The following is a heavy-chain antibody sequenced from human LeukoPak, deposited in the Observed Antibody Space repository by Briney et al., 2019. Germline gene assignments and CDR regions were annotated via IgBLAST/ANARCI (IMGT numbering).Heavy chain of an antibody. CDR3: ARRGEAMDPFDY. CDR1: GYSFTSYW. J-gene: IGHJ4*02. CDR2: IYPGDSDT. V-gene: IGHV5-51*01. D-gene: IGHD5-18*01. Sequence: NHGESLKISCKDSGYSFTSYWIGWVRQMPGKGLEWRGIIYPGDSDTRYSPSFQGQVTISADKSINTAYLQWSSLKASDTAIYYCARRGEAMDPFDYWGQGTLVTVSS.